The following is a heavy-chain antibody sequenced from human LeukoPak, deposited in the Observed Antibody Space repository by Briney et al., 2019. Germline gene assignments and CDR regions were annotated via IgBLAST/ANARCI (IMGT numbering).Heavy chain of an antibody. CDR2: INPNSGGT. CDR1: GYTFTSYY. CDR3: ARVLAVAGTPFDY. V-gene: IGHV1-2*02. J-gene: IGHJ4*02. D-gene: IGHD6-19*01. Sequence: ASVKVSCKASGYTFTSYYMHWVRQAPGQGLEWMGWINPNSGGTNYAQKFQGRVTMTRDTSISTAYMELSRLRSDDTAVYYCARVLAVAGTPFDYWGQGTLVTVSS.